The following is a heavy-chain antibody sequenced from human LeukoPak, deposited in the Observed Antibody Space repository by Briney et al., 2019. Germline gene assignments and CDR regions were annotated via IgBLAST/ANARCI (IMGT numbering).Heavy chain of an antibody. Sequence: PGGSLRLSCAASGFTFSSYAMSWVRQAPGKGLEWVSCISGSGGSTYYADSVKGRFTISRDNSKNTLYLQMNSLRAEDTAVYNCAKAKLGSYYFYGMDVWGQGTTVTVSS. V-gene: IGHV3-23*01. CDR1: GFTFSSYA. CDR2: ISGSGGST. CDR3: AKAKLGSYYFYGMDV. D-gene: IGHD7-27*01. J-gene: IGHJ6*02.